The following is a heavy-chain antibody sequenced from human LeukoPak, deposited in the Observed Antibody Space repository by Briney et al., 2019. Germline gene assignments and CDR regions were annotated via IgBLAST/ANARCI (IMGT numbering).Heavy chain of an antibody. V-gene: IGHV4-59*01. Sequence: SETLSLTCTVSGGPISRYYWSWIRQPPGKGLEWIGYIYYSGSTNHNPSLKSRVTISVDTSKSQFSLKLSSVTAAGTAVYYCARGAYPDAFDIWGQGTMVTVSS. J-gene: IGHJ3*02. CDR2: IYYSGST. CDR3: ARGAYPDAFDI. CDR1: GGPISRYY. D-gene: IGHD2-21*01.